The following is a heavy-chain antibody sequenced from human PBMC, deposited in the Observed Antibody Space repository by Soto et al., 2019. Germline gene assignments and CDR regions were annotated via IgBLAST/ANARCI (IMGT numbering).Heavy chain of an antibody. J-gene: IGHJ4*02. D-gene: IGHD3-3*01. CDR3: TTDNMFGATSHQFRH. CDR2: IKSKADGGAT. V-gene: IGHV3-15*01. CDR1: GFTFSDAW. Sequence: LRLSCAASGFTFSDAWMSWVRQAPGRGLEWVGRIKSKADGGATDFAAPVKGRFSISGDDSKNTLYLQMNSLKTEDTAVYFCTTDNMFGATSHQFRHWGQGTLVTVSS.